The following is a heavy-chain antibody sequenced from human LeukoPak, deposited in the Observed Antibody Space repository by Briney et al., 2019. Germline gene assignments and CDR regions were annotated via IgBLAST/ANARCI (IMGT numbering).Heavy chain of an antibody. CDR3: ARAYSGYGFDY. CDR2: IYYSGST. D-gene: IGHD5-12*01. J-gene: IGHJ4*02. Sequence: TPSETLSLTCTVSGGSINSSSYYWGWIRQPPGKGLEWIGSIYYSGSTYYNPSLKSRVTISVDTSKNQFSLKLSSVTAADTAVYYCARAYSGYGFDYWGQGTLVTVSS. CDR1: GGSINSSSYY. V-gene: IGHV4-39*07.